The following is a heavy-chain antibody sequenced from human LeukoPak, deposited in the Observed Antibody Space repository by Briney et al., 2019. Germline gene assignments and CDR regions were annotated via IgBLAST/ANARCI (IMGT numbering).Heavy chain of an antibody. J-gene: IGHJ5*02. CDR3: ARDSDYSGNGNGDWFDP. CDR1: GFRFTSFV. Sequence: ASVKVSCKASGFRFTSFVVSWVRQAPGQGLAWMGWISNYFGVTHYAEKFEDRVTMTIDTSTATAYMELRSLRYDDTAIYYCARDSDYSGNGNGDWFDPWGQGTVVTVSS. CDR2: ISNYFGVT. V-gene: IGHV1-18*04. D-gene: IGHD4-11*01.